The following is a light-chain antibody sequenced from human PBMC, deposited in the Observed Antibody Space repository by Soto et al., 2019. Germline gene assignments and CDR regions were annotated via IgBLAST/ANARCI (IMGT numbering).Light chain of an antibody. CDR3: CAYAGTYTV. Sequence: QSALTQPRSVSGSPGQSVTISCTGTSSDVGGYNYVSWYQQHPGKAPKLMIYDVSQRPSGVPDRFSGSKSGNTASLIISGLQSEDEADYYCCAYAGTYTVFGGGTKLTVL. J-gene: IGLJ2*01. CDR1: SSDVGGYNY. V-gene: IGLV2-11*01. CDR2: DVS.